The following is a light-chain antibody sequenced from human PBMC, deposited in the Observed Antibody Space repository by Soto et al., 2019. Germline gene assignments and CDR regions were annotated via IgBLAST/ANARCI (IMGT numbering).Light chain of an antibody. CDR3: LQDYNYPLT. J-gene: IGKJ4*01. CDR2: GAS. CDR1: LGISND. Sequence: AIPLTQSPSALSASVGDRVTITCRASLGISNDLGWYQQKPGEAPRLLVYGASTLQNGVPSRFSGSGSGTEFTLNISSMQLEDFGTYYCLQDYNYPLTFGGGTRLEI. V-gene: IGKV1-6*02.